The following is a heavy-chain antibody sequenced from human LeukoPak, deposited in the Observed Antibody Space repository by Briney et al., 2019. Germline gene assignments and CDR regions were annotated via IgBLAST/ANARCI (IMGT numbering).Heavy chain of an antibody. CDR1: GFTFSSYS. CDR2: ISSSSGTI. J-gene: IGHJ4*02. V-gene: IGHV3-48*01. Sequence: GGSLRLSCEDSGFTFSSYSMNWVRQAPGKGLEWISYISSSSGTIHYADSVKGRFTISRDNAKNSVYLEMNRLRVEDTAVYYCARLSGYSLDYWGQGTLVTVSS. D-gene: IGHD4-23*01. CDR3: ARLSGYSLDY.